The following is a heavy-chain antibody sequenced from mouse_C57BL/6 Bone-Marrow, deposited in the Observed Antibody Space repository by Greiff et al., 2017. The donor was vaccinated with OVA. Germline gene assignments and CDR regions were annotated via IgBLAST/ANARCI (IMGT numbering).Heavy chain of an antibody. CDR2: INPNNGGT. J-gene: IGHJ4*01. CDR3: ARYYGSSYDYAMDY. Sequence: VQLQQSGPELVKPGASVKISCKASGYTFTDYYMNWVKQSHGKSLEWIGDINPNNGGTSYNQKFKGKATLTVDKSSSTAYMELRSLTSEDSAVYYCARYYGSSYDYAMDYWGQGTSVTVSS. D-gene: IGHD1-1*01. CDR1: GYTFTDYY. V-gene: IGHV1-26*01.